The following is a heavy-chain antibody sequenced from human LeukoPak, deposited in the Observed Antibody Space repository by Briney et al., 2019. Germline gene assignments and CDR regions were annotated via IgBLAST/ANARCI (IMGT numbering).Heavy chain of an antibody. V-gene: IGHV4-61*08. CDR1: GGSISSGGYY. CDR3: ARNSGYDTYYFDY. D-gene: IGHD5-12*01. CDR2: IYYSGST. J-gene: IGHJ4*02. Sequence: PSQTLSLTCTVSGGSISSGGYYWSWIRQPPGKGLEWIGYIYYSGSTNYNPSLKSRVTISVDTSKNQFSLKLSSVTAADTAVYYCARNSGYDTYYFDYWGQGTLVTVSS.